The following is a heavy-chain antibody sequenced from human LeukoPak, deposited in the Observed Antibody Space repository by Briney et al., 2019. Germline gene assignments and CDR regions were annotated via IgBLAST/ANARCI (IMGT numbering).Heavy chain of an antibody. CDR3: ARGHLAHCGGDCYAGFY. V-gene: IGHV3-48*03. D-gene: IGHD2-21*02. J-gene: IGHJ4*02. Sequence: GGSLRLSCAASGFTFSSYEMNWVRQAPGKGLEWVSYISSSGSTIYYADSVKGRFTISRDNAKSSLYLQMNSLRAEDTAVYYCARGHLAHCGGDCYAGFYWGQGTLVTVSS. CDR1: GFTFSSYE. CDR2: ISSSGSTI.